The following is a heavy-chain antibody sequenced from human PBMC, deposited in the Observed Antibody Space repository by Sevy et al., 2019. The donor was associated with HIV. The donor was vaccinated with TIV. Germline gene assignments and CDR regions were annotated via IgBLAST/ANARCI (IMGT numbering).Heavy chain of an antibody. CDR1: GGSISSSDNY. Sequence: SETLSLTCTVSGGSISSSDNYWGWIRQRPGKGLDWTESSYYSGSAYYNPSLKSRVTMSVDTSKNQFSLKLRSVTAADTAVYYCARRRVEDYYASGTPPLVNGPFDIWGQGTMVTVSS. CDR2: SYYSGSA. V-gene: IGHV4-39*01. D-gene: IGHD3-10*01. CDR3: ARRRVEDYYASGTPPLVNGPFDI. J-gene: IGHJ3*02.